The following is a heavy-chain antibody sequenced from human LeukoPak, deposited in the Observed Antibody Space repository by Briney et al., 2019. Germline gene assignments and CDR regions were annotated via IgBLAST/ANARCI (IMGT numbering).Heavy chain of an antibody. CDR1: GGSISSYY. Sequence: SETLSLTCTVSGGSISSYYWSWIRQPAGKGLEWIGRIYTSGSTNYNPSLKSRVTMSVDTSKNQFSLKLSSVTAADTAVYYCASGPTPHYYYYGMDVWGQGTTVTVSS. V-gene: IGHV4-4*07. D-gene: IGHD2-15*01. CDR3: ASGPTPHYYYYGMDV. CDR2: IYTSGST. J-gene: IGHJ6*02.